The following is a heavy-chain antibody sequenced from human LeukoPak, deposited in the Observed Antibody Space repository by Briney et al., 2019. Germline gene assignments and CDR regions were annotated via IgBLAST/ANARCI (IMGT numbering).Heavy chain of an antibody. CDR3: AKHGLPLVVISAPLDY. V-gene: IGHV3-30*02. CDR2: IRYDGSNK. Sequence: GRSLRLSCAASAFTFISYSIHWVRHAQGKGLEWVAFIRYDGSNKYYADSVKGRFTISRDNSKNTVYLQMNSLRAEDTAVYYCAKHGLPLVVISAPLDYWGKGTLVTVAS. J-gene: IGHJ4*02. D-gene: IGHD2-15*01. CDR1: AFTFISYS.